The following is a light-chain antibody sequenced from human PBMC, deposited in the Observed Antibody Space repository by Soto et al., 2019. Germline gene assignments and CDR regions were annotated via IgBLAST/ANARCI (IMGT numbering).Light chain of an antibody. CDR1: QSVDSL. J-gene: IGKJ1*01. CDR3: QQYNKWRT. Sequence: EIVMTQSPATLSVSPGETATLSCKTSQSVDSLLAWYQQKPGQAPRLLIYRASTRTTGIPARISGSGSGTEFTLTITSLQSEDFAVYYCQQYNKWRTFGQGTKVDIK. CDR2: RAS. V-gene: IGKV3-15*01.